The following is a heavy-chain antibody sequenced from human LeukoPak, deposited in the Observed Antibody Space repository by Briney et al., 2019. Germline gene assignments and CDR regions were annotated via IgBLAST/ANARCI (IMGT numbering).Heavy chain of an antibody. CDR2: IYPGDSDT. D-gene: IGHD1-26*01. J-gene: IGHJ4*02. CDR1: GYSFTSYW. Sequence: GAFLKFSCKGSGYSFTSYWIAWGRQLAGKGLGWMGIIYPGDSDTKYSPSFQGQVTISADKSISTAYLQWSSLKASDTAMYYCATHSGSYFYYFDNWGQGTLVTVSS. V-gene: IGHV5-51*01. CDR3: ATHSGSYFYYFDN.